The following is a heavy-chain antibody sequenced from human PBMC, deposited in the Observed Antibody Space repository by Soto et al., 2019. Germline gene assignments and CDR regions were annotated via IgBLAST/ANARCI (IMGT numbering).Heavy chain of an antibody. J-gene: IGHJ4*02. V-gene: IGHV1-69*13. CDR2: IIPIFGTA. D-gene: IGHD3-16*01. CDR1: GGTFISYA. Sequence: GASVKVSCKASGGTFISYAISWVRQAPGQGLEWMGGIIPIFGTANYAQKFQGRVTITADESTSTAYMELSSLRSEDTAVYFCAREGGESSDGLYYFDSWGQGSQVTVSS. CDR3: AREGGESSDGLYYFDS.